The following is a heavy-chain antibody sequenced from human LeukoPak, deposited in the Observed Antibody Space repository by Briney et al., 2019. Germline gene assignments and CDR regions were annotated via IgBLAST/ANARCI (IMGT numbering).Heavy chain of an antibody. V-gene: IGHV1-2*02. D-gene: IGHD3-22*01. CDR3: ARDDAPYYYDSSNPTFDY. CDR2: INPNSGGT. CDR1: GYTFTGYY. Sequence: PGGSLRLSCAASGYTFTGYYMHWVRQAPGQGLEWMGWINPNSGGTNYAQKFQGRVTMTRDTSTSTAYMELRSLRSDDTAVYYCARDDAPYYYDSSNPTFDYWGQGTLVTVSS. J-gene: IGHJ4*02.